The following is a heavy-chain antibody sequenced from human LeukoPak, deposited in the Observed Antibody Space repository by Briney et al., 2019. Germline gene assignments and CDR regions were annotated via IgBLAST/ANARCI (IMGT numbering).Heavy chain of an antibody. V-gene: IGHV3-23*01. CDR2: ISGGSA. D-gene: IGHD3-3*01. Sequence: PGGSLRLSCAASGFTFSSYSMNWVRQAPGKGLEWVSAISGGSADYADSVKGRFSISIDNSKNTLYLQMNSLRAEDTAVYYCAKDRSSRYDFWSGSFSHYYYYYMDVWGKGTTVTVSS. CDR1: GFTFSSYS. J-gene: IGHJ6*03. CDR3: AKDRSSRYDFWSGSFSHYYYYYMDV.